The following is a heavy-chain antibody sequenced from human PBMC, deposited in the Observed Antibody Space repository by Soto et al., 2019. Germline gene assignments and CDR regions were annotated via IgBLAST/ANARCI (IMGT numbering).Heavy chain of an antibody. Sequence: VGSLRLSCASSVFTFSSYSMNCVRHSPGKWLEWVSSISSSSSYIYYADSVKGRFTISRDNAKNSLYLQMNSLRAEDTAVYYCARSYYDFWSGYYSSFDYYYYGMEVWGQGTTVIVSS. CDR1: VFTFSSYS. D-gene: IGHD3-3*01. CDR2: ISSSSSYI. J-gene: IGHJ6*02. CDR3: ARSYYDFWSGYYSSFDYYYYGMEV. V-gene: IGHV3-21*01.